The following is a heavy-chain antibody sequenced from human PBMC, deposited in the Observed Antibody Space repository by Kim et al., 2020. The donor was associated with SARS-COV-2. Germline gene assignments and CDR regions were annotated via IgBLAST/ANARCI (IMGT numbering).Heavy chain of an antibody. V-gene: IGHV3-33*01. Sequence: KYYAEPVTGRLTTSRDNSKNTLYLQMNSLRAEDTAVYYCARGGYAVAPIDYWGQGTLVTVSS. CDR3: ARGGYAVAPIDY. CDR2: K. J-gene: IGHJ4*02. D-gene: IGHD5-18*01.